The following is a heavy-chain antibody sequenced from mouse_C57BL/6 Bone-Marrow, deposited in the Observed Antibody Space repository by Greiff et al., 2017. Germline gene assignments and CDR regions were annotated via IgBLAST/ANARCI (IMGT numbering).Heavy chain of an antibody. V-gene: IGHV8-8*01. J-gene: IGHJ3*01. D-gene: IGHD2-4*01. CDR1: GFSLSTFGMG. CDR2: IWWDADK. CDR3: SRIFYYDSWFAY. Sequence: QVTLKESGPGILQPSQTLSLTCSFSGFSLSTFGMGVGWIRQPSGKGLEWLARIWWDADKYSNPALQSRLTLSTDTSKNQVFPAIANVDTSDTATYYCSRIFYYDSWFAYWGQGTLVTVAA.